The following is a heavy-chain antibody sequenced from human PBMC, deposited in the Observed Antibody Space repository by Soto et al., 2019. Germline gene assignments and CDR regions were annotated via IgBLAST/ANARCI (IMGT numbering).Heavy chain of an antibody. V-gene: IGHV3-11*01. J-gene: IGHJ5*02. CDR3: ARRLTGRTTGDWFEP. CDR1: GFVFSDYY. D-gene: IGHD1-1*01. Sequence: VQLVESGGGLVKPGGSLRLSCAASGFVFSDYYMTWIRQAPGKALEWVSDISSGGAVSNFADSVRGRFTISRDNTNNSLYLQMNNLRAEDTAIYYCARRLTGRTTGDWFEPWGQGTLVTVSS. CDR2: ISSGGAVS.